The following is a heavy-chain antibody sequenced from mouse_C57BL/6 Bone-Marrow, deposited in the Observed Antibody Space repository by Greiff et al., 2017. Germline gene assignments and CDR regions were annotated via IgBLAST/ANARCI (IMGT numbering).Heavy chain of an antibody. V-gene: IGHV6-3*01. CDR3: TDPAWFAY. J-gene: IGHJ3*01. CDR1: GFTFSNYW. Sequence: EVKLLESGGGLVQPGGSMKLSCVASGFTFSNYWMNWVRQSPEKGLEWVAQIRLKSDNYATHYAESVKGRFTISRDDSKSSVYLQINSLRAEDTGIYYCTDPAWFAYWGQGTLVTVSA. CDR2: IRLKSDNYAT.